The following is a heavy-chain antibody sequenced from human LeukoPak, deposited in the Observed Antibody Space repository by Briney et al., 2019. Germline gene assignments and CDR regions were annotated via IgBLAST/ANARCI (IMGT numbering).Heavy chain of an antibody. CDR2: IYHSGST. D-gene: IGHD5-18*01. CDR3: ARAPYSYIGDWFDP. Sequence: PSGTLSLTCAVSGGSISSSNWWTWVRQPPGKGLEWIGEIYHSGSTNYNPSLESRVTISVDKSKNQFSLKLSSVTAADTAVYYCARAPYSYIGDWFDPWGQGTLVTVSS. J-gene: IGHJ5*02. CDR1: GGSISSSNW. V-gene: IGHV4-4*02.